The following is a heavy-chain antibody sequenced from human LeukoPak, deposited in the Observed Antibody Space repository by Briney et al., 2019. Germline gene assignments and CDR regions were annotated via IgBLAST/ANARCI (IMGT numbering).Heavy chain of an antibody. Sequence: SETLSLTCTVSGDSLNSGSYYWGWIRQPPGKGLEWIGSIYYSGSTYYNPSLKSRVTISVDTSKNQFSLKLSSVTAADTAVYYCARDLGDYETGHYYYYGMDVWGQGTTVTVSS. CDR3: ARDLGDYETGHYYYYGMDV. V-gene: IGHV4-39*07. D-gene: IGHD4-17*01. CDR2: IYYSGST. J-gene: IGHJ6*02. CDR1: GDSLNSGSYY.